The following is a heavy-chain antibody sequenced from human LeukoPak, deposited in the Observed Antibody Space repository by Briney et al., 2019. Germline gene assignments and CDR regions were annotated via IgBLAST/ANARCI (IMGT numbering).Heavy chain of an antibody. D-gene: IGHD3-10*01. Sequence: GASVQVSCKASGYTFTAYYMHWVRQAPAQGLEWMGWINPNSGGTNYAQKFQGRVTMTRDTSISTAYMELSRLRSDDTAVYYCARGLWFGELFDYWGQGTLVTVSS. V-gene: IGHV1-2*02. J-gene: IGHJ4*02. CDR2: INPNSGGT. CDR3: ARGLWFGELFDY. CDR1: GYTFTAYY.